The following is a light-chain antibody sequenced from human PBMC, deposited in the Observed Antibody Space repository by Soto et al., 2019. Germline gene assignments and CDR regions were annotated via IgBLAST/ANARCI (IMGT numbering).Light chain of an antibody. J-gene: IGKJ1*01. CDR3: QQSYSTPRT. Sequence: DIQITQSPSSLSSSAADRFTITCRASQSISSYLNWYQQKPGKAPKLLIYAASSLQSGVPSRFSGSGSGTDFTLTISSLQPEDFATYYCQQSYSTPRTFGQGTKVDIK. CDR1: QSISSY. CDR2: AAS. V-gene: IGKV1-39*01.